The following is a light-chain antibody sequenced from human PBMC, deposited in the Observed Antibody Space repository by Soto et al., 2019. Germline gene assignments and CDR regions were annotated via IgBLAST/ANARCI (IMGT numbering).Light chain of an antibody. CDR3: QQHSHWPPWT. V-gene: IGKV3-11*01. Sequence: EVVLTQSPATLSLSPGERATLYCRASESVRTFVDWYQQKPGQAARLLIHGASNRATGIPDRFSGSGSGTDFTLTISNLEPEDFAVYYCQQHSHWPPWTFGQGTRVEIQ. CDR2: GAS. J-gene: IGKJ1*01. CDR1: ESVRTF.